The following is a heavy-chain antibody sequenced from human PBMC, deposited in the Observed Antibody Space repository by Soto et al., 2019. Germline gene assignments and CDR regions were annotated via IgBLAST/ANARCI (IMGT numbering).Heavy chain of an antibody. CDR3: ARGVGPYDILTGSRPDV. J-gene: IGHJ6*02. V-gene: IGHV3-11*05. D-gene: IGHD3-9*01. Sequence: GGSLRLSCAAAGFTFSDYYMSWIRQAPGKGLEWVSYISSSSSYTNYADSVKGRFTISRDNAKNSLYLQMNSLRAEDTAVYYCARGVGPYDILTGSRPDVWGQGTTVTVSS. CDR1: GFTFSDYY. CDR2: ISSSSSYT.